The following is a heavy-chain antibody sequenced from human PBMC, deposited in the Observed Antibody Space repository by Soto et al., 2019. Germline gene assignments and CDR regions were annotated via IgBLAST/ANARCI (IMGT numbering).Heavy chain of an antibody. CDR3: ARERGYYYDSSGFRVDI. CDR2: IYYSGST. V-gene: IGHV4-59*01. Sequence: SDTLSLTCTFHGHSIRSYYWSWIRQPPGKGLEWIGYIYYSGSTNYNPSLKSRVTISVDTSKNQFSLKLSSVTAADTAVYYCARERGYYYDSSGFRVDILVQGTMVT. D-gene: IGHD3-22*01. CDR1: GHSIRSYY. J-gene: IGHJ3*02.